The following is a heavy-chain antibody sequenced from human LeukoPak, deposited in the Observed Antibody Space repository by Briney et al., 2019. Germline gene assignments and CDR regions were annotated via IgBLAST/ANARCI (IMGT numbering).Heavy chain of an antibody. Sequence: SVKVSCKASGGTFSSYAISWVRQAPGQGLEWMGRIIPILGIANYAQKFQGRVTITADKSTSTAYMELSSLRSEDTAVYYWARVVGYSGYDYRDYWGQGTLVTVSS. CDR3: ARVVGYSGYDYRDY. J-gene: IGHJ4*02. CDR1: GGTFSSYA. CDR2: IIPILGIA. D-gene: IGHD5-12*01. V-gene: IGHV1-69*04.